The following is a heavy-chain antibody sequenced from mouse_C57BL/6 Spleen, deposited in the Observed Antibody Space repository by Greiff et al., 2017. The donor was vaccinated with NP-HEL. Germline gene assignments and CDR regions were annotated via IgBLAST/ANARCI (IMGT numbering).Heavy chain of an antibody. D-gene: IGHD1-1*01. CDR1: GFSLTSYA. CDR2: IWTGGGA. CDR3: ASLYYYGSSYGFAY. J-gene: IGHJ3*01. Sequence: QVQLKESGPGLVAPSPSLSITCTVSGFSLTSYAISWVRQTPGKGLEWLGVIWTGGGANYNSALKSRLSISKDNSKSQVFLKMNSLQTDDTARYYCASLYYYGSSYGFAYWGQGTLVTVSA. V-gene: IGHV2-9-1*01.